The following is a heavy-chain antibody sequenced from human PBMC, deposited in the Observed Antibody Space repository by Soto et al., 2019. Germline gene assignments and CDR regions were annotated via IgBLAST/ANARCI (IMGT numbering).Heavy chain of an antibody. J-gene: IGHJ6*02. CDR3: AKDLRRGTDYYYYGMDV. D-gene: IGHD1-1*01. CDR2: ISGSGGST. V-gene: IGHV3-23*01. Sequence: GGSLRLSCAASGFTFSSYAMSWVRQAPGKGLEWVSAISGSGGSTYYADSVKGRFTISRDNSKNTLYLQMNSLRAEDTAVYYCAKDLRRGTDYYYYGMDVWGQGTTVTVSS. CDR1: GFTFSSYA.